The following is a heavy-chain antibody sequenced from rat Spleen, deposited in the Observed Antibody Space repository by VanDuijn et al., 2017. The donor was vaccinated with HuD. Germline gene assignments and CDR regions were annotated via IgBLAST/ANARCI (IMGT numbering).Heavy chain of an antibody. J-gene: IGHJ3*01. V-gene: IGHV5-27*01. CDR2: ISAGGGDT. D-gene: IGHD1-2*01. Sequence: EVQLVESGGGLVQPGRSLKLSCAASGFIFSNYYMAWVRQAPTKGLEWVAKISAGGGDTYYRNSVKGRFTISRDNAQSTLYLQMDSLRSEDTATYYCARGDYYSSAPFAYWGQGTLVTVSS. CDR1: GFIFSNYY. CDR3: ARGDYYSSAPFAY.